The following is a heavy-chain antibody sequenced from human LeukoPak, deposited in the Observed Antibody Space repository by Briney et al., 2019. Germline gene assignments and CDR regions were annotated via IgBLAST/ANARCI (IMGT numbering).Heavy chain of an antibody. D-gene: IGHD6-6*01. CDR3: ASPAKYSDTWYFDY. CDR2: IKQDGTEK. CDR1: GFTFSNYW. V-gene: IGHV3-7*01. Sequence: PGGSLRLSCAASGFTFSNYWMSWVRQAPGKGLEWVANIKQDGTEKYYVDSVKGRFTISGDNAKNSLYLQMSSLRAEDTAVYYCASPAKYSDTWYFDYWGQGTLVTVSS. J-gene: IGHJ4*02.